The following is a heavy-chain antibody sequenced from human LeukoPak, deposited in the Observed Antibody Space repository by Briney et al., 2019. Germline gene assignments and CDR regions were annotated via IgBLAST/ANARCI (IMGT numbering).Heavy chain of an antibody. J-gene: IGHJ3*02. CDR2: IKQDGSEK. CDR1: GFTFSSYW. D-gene: IGHD3-3*01. CDR3: VGFRSGYPTHAFDI. V-gene: IGHV3-7*01. Sequence: GGSLRLSCAASGFTFSSYWMSWVRQAPGKGPEWVANIKQDGSEKYYVDSVKGRFTISRDNAKNSLYLQMNSLRAEDTAVYYCVGFRSGYPTHAFDIWGQGTMVTVSS.